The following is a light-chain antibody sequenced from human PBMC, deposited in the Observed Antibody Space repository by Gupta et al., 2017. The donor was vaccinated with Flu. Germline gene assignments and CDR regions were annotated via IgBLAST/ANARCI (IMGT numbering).Light chain of an antibody. J-gene: IGLJ1*01. Sequence: GETTTMTCGVGNVGSKSVLWYQQKPDQSPILLVFDDSGRRSGVPERFSGSKSGNTATLAISRVEAGDAADYYCQVGDSDRDHYVFGSGTEVTVL. CDR3: QVGDSDRDHYV. V-gene: IGLV3-21*02. CDR1: NVGSKS. CDR2: DDS.